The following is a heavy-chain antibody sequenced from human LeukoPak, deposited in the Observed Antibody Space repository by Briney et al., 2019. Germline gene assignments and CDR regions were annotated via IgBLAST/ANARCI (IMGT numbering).Heavy chain of an antibody. V-gene: IGHV3-15*01. CDR2: IKSKTDGGTT. CDR3: AKDLFYVKRDAADTDF. Sequence: GGSLRLSCAASGFTFSNAWMSWVRQAPGKGLEWVGRIKSKTDGGTTDYAAPVKGRFTISRDDSKNTLYLQMNSLRAEDTAVYYCAKDLFYVKRDAADTDFWGQGTLVTVSS. CDR1: GFTFSNAW. J-gene: IGHJ4*02. D-gene: IGHD6-13*01.